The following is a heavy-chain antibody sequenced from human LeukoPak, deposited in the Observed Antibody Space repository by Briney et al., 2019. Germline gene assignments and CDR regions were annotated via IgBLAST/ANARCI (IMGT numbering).Heavy chain of an antibody. CDR1: GGSLSSHY. V-gene: IGHV4-59*11. D-gene: IGHD4-23*01. J-gene: IGHJ3*02. CDR3: ARDYVGAFDI. CDR2: IYYSGST. Sequence: SETLSLTCTVSGGSLSSHYWSWIRQPPGKGLEWIGYIYYSGSTNYNPSLKSRVTISVDTSKNQFSLKLSSVTAADTAVYYCARDYVGAFDIWGQGTMVTVSS.